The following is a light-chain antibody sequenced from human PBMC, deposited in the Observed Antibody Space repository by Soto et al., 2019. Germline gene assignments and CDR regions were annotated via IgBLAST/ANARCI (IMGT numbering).Light chain of an antibody. Sequence: QSALTQPASVSGSPGQSPTISCTGTSSDVGGYNEVSWYQQRPGKAPKLMIYDVSNRPSGVSNRFSGSKSGNTASLTISGLQAEDEAYYYCSSHAAGSTLIFGGGTKLTVL. V-gene: IGLV2-14*03. CDR2: DVS. J-gene: IGLJ2*01. CDR3: SSHAAGSTLI. CDR1: SSDVGGYNE.